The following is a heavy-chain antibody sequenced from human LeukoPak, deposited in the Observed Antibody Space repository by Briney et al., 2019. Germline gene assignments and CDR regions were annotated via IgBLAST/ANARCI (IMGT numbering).Heavy chain of an antibody. CDR3: TRARQLRHFDWTPGGGEHDGFDI. CDR2: IRSKAYGGTI. Sequence: GGSLRLSCTASASSLGDYAMNWVRQAPGKGLEWVGLIRSKAYGGTIEYAPPVKGRFTISRDESKSIVYLQMNNLKTEDTAVYFCTRARQLRHFDWTPGGGEHDGFDIWGQGSMVTVS. J-gene: IGHJ3*02. D-gene: IGHD3-9*01. V-gene: IGHV3-49*04. CDR1: ASSLGDYA.